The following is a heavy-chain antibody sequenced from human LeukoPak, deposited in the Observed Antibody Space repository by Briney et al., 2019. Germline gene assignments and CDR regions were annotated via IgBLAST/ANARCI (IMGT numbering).Heavy chain of an antibody. CDR2: MNPASGDT. Sequence: ASVKVSCEASGYTFSDYYIHWVRQAPGQRLEWMGWMNPASGDTKFAQKFQGRVTMTRATSISTAYMDLNRLTSDDAAVYYCARDTRRGFTGYDMPGDWGQGTLVTVSS. CDR3: ARDTRRGFTGYDMPGD. CDR1: GYTFSDYY. J-gene: IGHJ4*02. V-gene: IGHV1-2*02. D-gene: IGHD5-12*01.